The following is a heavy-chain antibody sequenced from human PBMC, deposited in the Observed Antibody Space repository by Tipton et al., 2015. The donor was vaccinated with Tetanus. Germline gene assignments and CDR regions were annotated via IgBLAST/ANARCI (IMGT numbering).Heavy chain of an antibody. CDR3: ARGGIAAAGGGLDY. D-gene: IGHD6-13*01. V-gene: IGHV4-59*01. J-gene: IGHJ4*03. CDR2: IYYSGST. Sequence: TLSLTCTVSGGSISSYYWSWIRQPPGKGLEWIGYIYYSGSTNYNPSLKSRVTISVDTSKNQFSLKLSSVTAADTAVYYCARGGIAAAGGGLDYWGPGTTVTVSS. CDR1: GGSISSYY.